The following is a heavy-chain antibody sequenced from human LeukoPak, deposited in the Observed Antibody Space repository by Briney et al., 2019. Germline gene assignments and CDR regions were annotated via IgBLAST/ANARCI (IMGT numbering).Heavy chain of an antibody. CDR3: ARGWGAVALDY. CDR2: INHSGGT. CDR1: GGSFSGYY. J-gene: IGHJ4*02. Sequence: SETLSLTCAVYGGSFSGYYWSWIRQPPGKGLEWIGEINHSGGTNYNPSLKSRVTISVDTSKNQFSLKLSSVTAADTAVYYCARGWGAVALDYWGQGTLVTVSS. D-gene: IGHD6-19*01. V-gene: IGHV4-34*01.